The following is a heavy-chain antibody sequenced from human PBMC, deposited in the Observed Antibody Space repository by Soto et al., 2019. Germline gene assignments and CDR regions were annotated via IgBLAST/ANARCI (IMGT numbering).Heavy chain of an antibody. CDR2: IYYSGST. CDR3: ARVVEMATIFDY. V-gene: IGHV4-39*07. J-gene: IGHJ4*02. CDR1: GGSTSSSSYY. Sequence: LSLTCPVSGGSTSSSSYYWGWIRQPPGKGLEWIGSIYYSGSTYYNPSLKSRVTISVDTSKNQFSLKLSSATAADTAVYYCARVVEMATIFDYWGQGTLVTVSS. D-gene: IGHD5-12*01.